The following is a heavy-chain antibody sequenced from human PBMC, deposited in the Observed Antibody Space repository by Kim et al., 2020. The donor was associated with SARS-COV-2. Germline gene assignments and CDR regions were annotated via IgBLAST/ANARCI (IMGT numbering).Heavy chain of an antibody. V-gene: IGHV4-39*01. CDR3: ARSAYTAARRFYYYYYGMDV. CDR2: IYYSGST. Sequence: SETLSLTCTVSGGSISSSSYYWGWIRQPPGKGLEWIGSIYYSGSTYYNPSLKSRVTISVDTSKNQFSLKLSSVTAADTAVYYCARSAYTAARRFYYYYYGMDVWGQGTTVTVSS. CDR1: GGSISSSSYY. J-gene: IGHJ6*02. D-gene: IGHD3-16*01.